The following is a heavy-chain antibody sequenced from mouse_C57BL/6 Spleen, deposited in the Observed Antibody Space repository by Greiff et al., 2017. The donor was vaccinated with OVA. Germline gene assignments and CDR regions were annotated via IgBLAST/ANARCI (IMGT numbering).Heavy chain of an antibody. J-gene: IGHJ1*03. CDR2: SRNKANDYTT. CDR3: ARDAGGNPDWYFDV. D-gene: IGHD2-1*01. CDR1: GFTFSDFY. Sequence: EVKLVESGGGLVQSGRSLRLSCATSGFTFSDFYMEWVRQAPGKGLEWIAASRNKANDYTTEYSASVKGRFIVSRDTSQSILYLQMNALRAEDTAIYYCARDAGGNPDWYFDVWGTGTTVTVSS. V-gene: IGHV7-1*01.